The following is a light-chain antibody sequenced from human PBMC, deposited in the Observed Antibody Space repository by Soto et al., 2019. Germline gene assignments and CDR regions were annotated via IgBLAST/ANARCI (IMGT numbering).Light chain of an antibody. Sequence: QLVLTQPPSVSGAPGQRVTISCTGTRSNIGAGFDVHWYQQLPGTAPKLLIYDNNNRPSGVPDRFSGSKSGTSASLAITGLQAEDEADYYCSSYTSSSFYVFGTGTKLTVL. CDR3: SSYTSSSFYV. V-gene: IGLV1-40*01. CDR2: DNN. CDR1: RSNIGAGFD. J-gene: IGLJ1*01.